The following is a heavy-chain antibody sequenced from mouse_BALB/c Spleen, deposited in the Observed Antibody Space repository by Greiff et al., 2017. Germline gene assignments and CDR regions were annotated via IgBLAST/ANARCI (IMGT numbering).Heavy chain of an antibody. V-gene: IGHV14-3*02. Sequence: VQLQQSGAKLVKPGASVKLSCTASGFNIKDTYMHWVKQRPEQGLEWIGRIDPANGNTKYDPKFQGKATITADTSSNTAYLQLSSLTSEDTAVYYCARGGGSPYAMDYWGQGTSVTVSS. J-gene: IGHJ4*01. CDR1: GFNIKDTY. CDR2: IDPANGNT. CDR3: ARGGGSPYAMDY.